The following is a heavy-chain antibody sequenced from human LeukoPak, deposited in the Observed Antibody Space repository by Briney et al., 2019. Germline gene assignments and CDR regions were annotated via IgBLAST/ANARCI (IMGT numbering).Heavy chain of an antibody. V-gene: IGHV1-8*01. Sequence: ASVKVSCKASGYTFTSYDINWVRQATRQGLEWMGWMNPNSGNTGYAQKFQGRVTMTRNTSISTAYMELSSLRSEDTAVYYCARVLGPPMARHWSDFDYWGQGTLVTVSS. CDR1: GYTFTSYD. J-gene: IGHJ4*02. CDR2: MNPNSGNT. D-gene: IGHD2-8*02. CDR3: ARVLGPPMARHWSDFDY.